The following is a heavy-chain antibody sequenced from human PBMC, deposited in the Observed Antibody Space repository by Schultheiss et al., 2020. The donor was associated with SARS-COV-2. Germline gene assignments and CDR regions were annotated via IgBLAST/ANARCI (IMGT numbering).Heavy chain of an antibody. CDR1: GGSISSSSYY. Sequence: SQTLSLTCTVSGGSISSSSYYWGWIRQPPGKGLEWIGSIYYSGSTYYNPSLKSRVTISVDTSKNQFSLKLSSVTAADTAVYYCARSYDYYYYYYMDVWGKGTTVTVSS. CDR2: IYYSGST. CDR3: ARSYDYYYYYYMDV. V-gene: IGHV4-39*07. J-gene: IGHJ6*03. D-gene: IGHD1-26*01.